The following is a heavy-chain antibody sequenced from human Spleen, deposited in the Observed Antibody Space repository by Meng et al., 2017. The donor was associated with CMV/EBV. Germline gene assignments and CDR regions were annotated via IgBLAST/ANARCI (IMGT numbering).Heavy chain of an antibody. J-gene: IGHJ5*02. CDR3: ARRPLKHNNWFDP. Sequence: VSGFSLSNAKMGVSWIRQPPGKALEWLAHIFLNDEKSYSTSLKSRLTISKDTPKSQVVLTMTNMDPVDTATYYCARRPLKHNNWFDPWGQGTLVTVSS. V-gene: IGHV2-26*01. CDR1: GFSLSNAKMG. CDR2: IFLNDEK.